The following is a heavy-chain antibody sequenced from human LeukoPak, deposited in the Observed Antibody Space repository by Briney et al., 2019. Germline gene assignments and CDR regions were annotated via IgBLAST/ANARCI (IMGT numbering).Heavy chain of an antibody. V-gene: IGHV1-3*01. J-gene: IGHJ4*02. D-gene: IGHD6-6*01. CDR3: ARDGYSSSSFTPFDY. CDR1: GYTFTSYA. Sequence: ASVKVSCKASGYTFTSYAMHWVRPAPGQRLEWMGWINAGNGNTKYSQKFQGRVTITRDTSASTAYMELSSLRSEDTAVYYCARDGYSSSSFTPFDYWGQGTLVTVSS. CDR2: INAGNGNT.